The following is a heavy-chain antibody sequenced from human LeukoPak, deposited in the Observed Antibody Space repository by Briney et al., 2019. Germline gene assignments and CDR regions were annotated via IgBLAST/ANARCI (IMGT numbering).Heavy chain of an antibody. D-gene: IGHD2-2*01. CDR1: GFTFSSYE. CDR3: ARPRGSTSC. CDR2: IYSGGST. J-gene: IGHJ4*02. V-gene: IGHV3-66*02. Sequence: GGSLRLSCAASGFTFSSYEMNWVRQAPGKGLEWVSVIYSGGSTYYADSVKGRFTISRDNSKNTLYLQMNSLRAEDTAVYYCARPRGSTSCWGQGTLVTVSS.